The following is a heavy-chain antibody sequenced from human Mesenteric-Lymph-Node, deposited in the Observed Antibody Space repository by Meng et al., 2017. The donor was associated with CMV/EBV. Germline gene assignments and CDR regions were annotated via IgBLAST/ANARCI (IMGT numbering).Heavy chain of an antibody. CDR1: GGSISSGDYY. D-gene: IGHD3-3*01. CDR2: IDYSAST. Sequence: LRLSCTVSGGSISSGDYYWSWIRQPPGKGLEWIGYIDYSASTYYNPSLKSRVTISVDTSKNQFSLKLSSVTAADTAVYYCARDTTPNYDSWSGYSDYYYYGMDVWGQGTTVTVSS. CDR3: ARDTTPNYDSWSGYSDYYYYGMDV. J-gene: IGHJ6*02. V-gene: IGHV4-30-4*08.